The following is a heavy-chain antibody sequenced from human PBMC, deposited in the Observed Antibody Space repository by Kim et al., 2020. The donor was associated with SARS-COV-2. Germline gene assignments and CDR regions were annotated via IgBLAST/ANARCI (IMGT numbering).Heavy chain of an antibody. CDR1: GGSISSGGYY. V-gene: IGHV4-31*03. CDR3: ARISGSSWYVDY. J-gene: IGHJ4*02. CDR2: IYYSGST. Sequence: SETLSLTCTVSGGSISSGGYYWSWIRQHPGKGLEWIGYIYYSGSTYYNPSLKSRVTISVDTSKNQFSLKLSSVTAADTAVYYCARISGSSWYVDYWGQGTLVTVSA. D-gene: IGHD6-13*01.